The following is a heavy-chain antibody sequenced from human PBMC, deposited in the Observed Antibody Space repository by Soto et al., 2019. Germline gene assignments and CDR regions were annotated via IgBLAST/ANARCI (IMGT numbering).Heavy chain of an antibody. Sequence: QVQLQESGPGLVKPSQTLSLTCTVSGGSISSGGYYWSWIRQHPGKGLEWIGYIYYSGSTYYNPSLKSRFTISVDTSKNQCSLKLRSVTAADTAVYCCARGHGRGWFDPWGQGNLVTVSS. CDR3: ARGHGRGWFDP. CDR1: GGSISSGGYY. V-gene: IGHV4-31*03. CDR2: IYYSGST. J-gene: IGHJ5*02. D-gene: IGHD3-10*01.